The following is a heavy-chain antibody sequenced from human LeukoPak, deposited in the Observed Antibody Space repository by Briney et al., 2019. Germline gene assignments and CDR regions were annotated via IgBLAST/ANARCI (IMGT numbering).Heavy chain of an antibody. D-gene: IGHD6-13*01. CDR2: ISAYNGNT. Sequence: GASVTVSFKASGYTFTSYGISWVRQAPGQGLEWMGWISAYNGNTNYAQNLQGRVTMTTDTSTGTAYMELRSLRSDDTAVYYCARGLARKGGIAAVWVWFDPWGQGTLVTVSS. CDR3: ARGLARKGGIAAVWVWFDP. J-gene: IGHJ5*02. V-gene: IGHV1-18*01. CDR1: GYTFTSYG.